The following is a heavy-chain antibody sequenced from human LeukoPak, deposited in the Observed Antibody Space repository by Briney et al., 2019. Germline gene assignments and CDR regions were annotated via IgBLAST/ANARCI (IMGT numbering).Heavy chain of an antibody. Sequence: PGGSLRLSCVVSGNSIRSYSMNWVRQAPGKGLEWVSTIDYSGSYINYAGSLRGRFTISRDDANNSLYLQMNSLRAEDTAVYYCAELGITMIGGVWGKGTTVTISS. CDR1: GNSIRSYS. CDR2: IDYSGSYI. D-gene: IGHD3-10*02. J-gene: IGHJ6*04. CDR3: AELGITMIGGV. V-gene: IGHV3-21*06.